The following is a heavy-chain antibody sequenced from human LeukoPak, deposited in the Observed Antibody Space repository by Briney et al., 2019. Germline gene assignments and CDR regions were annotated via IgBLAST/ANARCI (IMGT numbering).Heavy chain of an antibody. CDR2: ISSSSSYI. J-gene: IGHJ4*02. V-gene: IGHV3-21*01. CDR1: GLTFRTYS. Sequence: GGSLRLSCAAFGLTFRTYSMNWVRQAPGKGLEWVSSISSSSSYIYYADSVKGRFTISRDNAKNSLYLQMNSLSSEESAVLYCARDHYYQDTSGYYGSYYWGQGTLVTVSS. CDR3: ARDHYYQDTSGYYGSYY. D-gene: IGHD3-22*01.